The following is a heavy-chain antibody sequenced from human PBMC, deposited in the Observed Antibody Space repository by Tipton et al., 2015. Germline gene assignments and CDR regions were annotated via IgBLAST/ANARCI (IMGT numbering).Heavy chain of an antibody. CDR2: IYYSGNT. Sequence: TLSLTCTVSGGSISSGKYYWSWIRQHPGKGLEWLGYIYYSGNTYYTPSLKSRVTISVDTSKNQFSLKLSSVTAADTAMYYCARGGYDFWSGSKTYNWFDPWGQGTLVTVSS. CDR1: GGSISSGKYY. CDR3: ARGGYDFWSGSKTYNWFDP. V-gene: IGHV4-31*03. J-gene: IGHJ5*02. D-gene: IGHD3-3*01.